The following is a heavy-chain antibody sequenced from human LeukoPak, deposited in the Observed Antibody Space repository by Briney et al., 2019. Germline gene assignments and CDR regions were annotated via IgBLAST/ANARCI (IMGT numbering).Heavy chain of an antibody. Sequence: PGKSLRLSCAASGFTFSIYAIHWVRQTPGKGLELVSVISYDGSKTYYADSVKGRFAISRDNSKNTLYLQMNSLGVEDTAVYYCAREQGYYSVPGYWGQGTQVTVSS. CDR2: ISYDGSKT. CDR1: GFTFSIYA. CDR3: AREQGYYSVPGY. V-gene: IGHV3-30*09. J-gene: IGHJ4*02. D-gene: IGHD3-22*01.